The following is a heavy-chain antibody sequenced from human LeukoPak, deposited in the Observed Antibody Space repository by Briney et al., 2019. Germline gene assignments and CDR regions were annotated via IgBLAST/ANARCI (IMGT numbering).Heavy chain of an antibody. CDR2: IDYTGSS. V-gene: IGHV4-59*01. Sequence: SETLSLTCTVSGNSISSYYWNWLRQPPGKALEWIGYIDYTGSSNYSPSLKSRVSISVDTSKNQLSLKLSSATAADTAVYYCARRVSAFFYGMDVWGQGTTVTVSS. CDR3: ARRVSAFFYGMDV. D-gene: IGHD2-21*01. J-gene: IGHJ6*02. CDR1: GNSISSYY.